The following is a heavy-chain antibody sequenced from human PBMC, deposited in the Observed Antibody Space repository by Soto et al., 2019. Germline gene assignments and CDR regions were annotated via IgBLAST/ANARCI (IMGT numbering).Heavy chain of an antibody. Sequence: GPSVKVSCKASGGTFSSYTISWVRQAPGQGLEWMGRIIPILGIANYAQKFQGRVTITADKSTSTAYMELSSLRSEDTAVYYCGRDPPGGIHFNNWGQGTLVTASS. CDR2: IIPILGIA. V-gene: IGHV1-69*04. CDR3: GRDPPGGIHFNN. CDR1: GGTFSSYT. D-gene: IGHD3-16*01. J-gene: IGHJ4*02.